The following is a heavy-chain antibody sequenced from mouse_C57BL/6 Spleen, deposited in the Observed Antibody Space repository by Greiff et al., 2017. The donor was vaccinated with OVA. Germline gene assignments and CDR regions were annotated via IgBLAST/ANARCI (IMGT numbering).Heavy chain of an antibody. Sequence: VQLQQSGPELVKPGASVKISCKASGYAFSSSWMNWVKQRPGKGLEWIGRIYPGDGDTNYTGKFKGRATLTADKSSSTVYMQLRRRTSEDAEVYFCEREGEYGSRGGAWFAYWGQGTLVTVSA. CDR3: EREGEYGSRGGAWFAY. V-gene: IGHV1-82*01. CDR2: IYPGDGDT. CDR1: GYAFSSSW. D-gene: IGHD1-1*01. J-gene: IGHJ3*01.